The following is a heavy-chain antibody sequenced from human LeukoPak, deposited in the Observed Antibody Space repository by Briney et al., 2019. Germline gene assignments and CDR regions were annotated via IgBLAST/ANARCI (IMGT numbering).Heavy chain of an antibody. CDR1: GGTFSSYA. CDR2: IIPIFGTA. D-gene: IGHD3-3*01. J-gene: IGHJ6*02. Sequence: SVRGSCKASGGTFSSYAISWVRQAPGQGLVWMGGIIPIFGTANYAQKFQGRVTITADESTSTAYMELSSLRSEDTAVYYCARGHLGLGFLEWLPTLGSSYYYYYGMDVWGQGTTVTVSS. CDR3: ARGHLGLGFLEWLPTLGSSYYYYYGMDV. V-gene: IGHV1-69*13.